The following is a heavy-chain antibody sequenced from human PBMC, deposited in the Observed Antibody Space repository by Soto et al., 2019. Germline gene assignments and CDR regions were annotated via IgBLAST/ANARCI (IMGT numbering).Heavy chain of an antibody. D-gene: IGHD4-17*01. CDR2: VIPVFNTS. CDR3: ARGDEMTAVTIFEY. J-gene: IGHJ4*01. Sequence: GASVKVSCKTSGGAFGCYSVSWVRQAPGQGLEWIGGVIPVFNTSNYSLKFQGRVAIFADVSTSTVFMELRSLRSEDTALYYCARGDEMTAVTIFEYWG. V-gene: IGHV1-69*13. CDR1: GGAFGCYS.